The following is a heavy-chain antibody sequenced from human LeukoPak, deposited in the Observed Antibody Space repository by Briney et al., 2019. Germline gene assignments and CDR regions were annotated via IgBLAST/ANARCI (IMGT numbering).Heavy chain of an antibody. V-gene: IGHV3-30*18. Sequence: PGRSLRLSCAASGFTFSSYGMHWVRQAPGKGLEWVAVISYDGSNNYYADSVKGRFTISRDNSKNTLYLQMNSLRAEDTAVYYCAKEGGGYSGYDNNWFDPWGQGTLVTVSS. J-gene: IGHJ5*02. CDR2: ISYDGSNN. CDR3: AKEGGGYSGYDNNWFDP. CDR1: GFTFSSYG. D-gene: IGHD5-12*01.